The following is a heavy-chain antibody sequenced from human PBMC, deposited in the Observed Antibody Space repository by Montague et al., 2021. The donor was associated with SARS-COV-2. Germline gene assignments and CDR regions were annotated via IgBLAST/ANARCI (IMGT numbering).Heavy chain of an antibody. CDR3: ARDGSLRFEILPGPRHYYGGMDV. V-gene: IGHV4-39*07. CDR1: GGSISSSSYY. Sequence: SETLSLTCTVSGGSISSSSYYWGWIRQPPGKGLEWIGRIYYSGSTYYNPSLKSRVTISVDTSKDQFSLKLSSVTAADTAVYYCARDGSLRFEILPGPRHYYGGMDVWGQGTTVTVSS. D-gene: IGHD3-9*01. J-gene: IGHJ6*02. CDR2: IYYSGST.